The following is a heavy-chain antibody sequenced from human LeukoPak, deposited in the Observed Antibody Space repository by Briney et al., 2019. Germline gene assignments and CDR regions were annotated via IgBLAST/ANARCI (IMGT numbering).Heavy chain of an antibody. D-gene: IGHD3-22*01. Sequence: PGGSLRLSCAASGFIFSDYYMSWIRQAPGKGLEWVSYISSSGSNIYYADSVKGRFTMSRDNAKKSLYLQMNSLRAEDTAVYYCARAKYDSSGYYYSGFDIWGQGTMVTVSS. V-gene: IGHV3-11*04. CDR2: ISSSGSNI. CDR1: GFIFSDYY. CDR3: ARAKYDSSGYYYSGFDI. J-gene: IGHJ3*02.